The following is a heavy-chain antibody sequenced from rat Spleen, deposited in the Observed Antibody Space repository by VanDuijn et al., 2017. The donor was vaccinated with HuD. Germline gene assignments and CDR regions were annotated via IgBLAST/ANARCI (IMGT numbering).Heavy chain of an antibody. Sequence: QVQLKESGPGLVQPSQTLSLTCTVSGFSLASNSVHWVRQPPGKGLEWMGRIQSGGNTFYNSALKSRLSISRDTSKSQVFLKMNSLQTEDTAIYYCTREETTHYFDYWGQGGMVTVSS. CDR1: GFSLASNS. D-gene: IGHD4-2*01. CDR3: TREETTHYFDY. J-gene: IGHJ2*01. CDR2: IQSGGNT. V-gene: IGHV2-1*01.